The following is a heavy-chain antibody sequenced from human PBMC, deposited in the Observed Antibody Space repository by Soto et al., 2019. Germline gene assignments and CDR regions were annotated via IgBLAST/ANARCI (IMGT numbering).Heavy chain of an antibody. D-gene: IGHD6-19*01. V-gene: IGHV5-51*01. CDR3: AGVAVAGKEELRTHGGMDV. Sequence: GESLKISCKGSGYSFTSYWIGWVRQMPGKGLEWMGIIYPGDSDTRYSPSFQGQVTISADKSISTAYLQWSSLKASDTAMYYCAGVAVAGKEELRTHGGMDVWGQGTTVTVSS. CDR2: IYPGDSDT. CDR1: GYSFTSYW. J-gene: IGHJ6*02.